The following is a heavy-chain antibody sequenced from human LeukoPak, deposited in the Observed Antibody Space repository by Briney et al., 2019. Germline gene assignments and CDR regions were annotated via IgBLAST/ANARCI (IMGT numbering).Heavy chain of an antibody. CDR1: GFTFSSYA. CDR3: ATGIAAAGKDY. D-gene: IGHD6-13*01. J-gene: IGHJ4*02. Sequence: PGGSLRLSCAASGFTFSSYAMHWVRQAPGKGLEWVSVISYDGSNKYYADSVKGRFTISRDNSKNTLYLQMNSLRAEDTAVYYCATGIAAAGKDYWGQGTLVTVSS. CDR2: ISYDGSNK. V-gene: IGHV3-30-3*01.